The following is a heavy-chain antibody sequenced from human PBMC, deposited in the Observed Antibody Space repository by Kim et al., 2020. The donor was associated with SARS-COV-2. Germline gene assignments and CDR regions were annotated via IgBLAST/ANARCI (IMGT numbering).Heavy chain of an antibody. D-gene: IGHD3-10*01. V-gene: IGHV3-11*06. J-gene: IGHJ4*02. CDR3: ARGRGGLWFGEFSYYYFDY. Sequence: GRFTISRDNAKNSLYLQMNSLRAEDTAVYYCARGRGGLWFGEFSYYYFDYWGQGTLVTVSS.